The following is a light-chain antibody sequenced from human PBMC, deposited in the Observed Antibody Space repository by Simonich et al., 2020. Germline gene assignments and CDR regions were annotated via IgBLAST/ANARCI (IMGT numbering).Light chain of an antibody. V-gene: IGLV2-14*01. CDR1: SSDVGDYNY. J-gene: IGLJ3*02. CDR3: SSDTSSSTLV. CDR2: DVS. Sequence: QSALTQPASVSGSPGQSITISCTGTSSDVGDYNYVSWYQQPPGKSPKLMIYDVSNRPSGVSNRFSGSKSGNTASLTISGLQAEDEADYYCSSDTSSSTLVFGGGTKLTVL.